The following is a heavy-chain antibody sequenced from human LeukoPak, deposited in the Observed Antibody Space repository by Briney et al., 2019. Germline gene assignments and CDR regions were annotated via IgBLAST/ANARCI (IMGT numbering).Heavy chain of an antibody. D-gene: IGHD3-22*01. V-gene: IGHV4-39*01. CDR3: ARLWSVVVMSPDY. CDR2: IYYSGST. Sequence: WVRQAPGKGLEWIGSIYYSGSTYYNPSLKSRVTISVDTSKNQFSLKLSSVTAADTAAYYCARLWSVVVMSPDYWGQGTLVTVSS. J-gene: IGHJ4*02.